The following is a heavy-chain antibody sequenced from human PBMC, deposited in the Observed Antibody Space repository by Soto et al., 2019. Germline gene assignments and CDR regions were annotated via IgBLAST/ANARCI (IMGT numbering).Heavy chain of an antibody. V-gene: IGHV3-30*04. J-gene: IGHJ4*02. CDR1: GFTFSSYA. Sequence: QVQLVESGGGVVQPGRSLRLSCAASGFTFSSYAMHWVRQAPGKGLEWVAVISYDGSNKYYADSVKGRFTISRDNSKNTLYLQMNSLRAEDTAVYYCAKDLAARVVGYFDYWGQGTLVTVSS. D-gene: IGHD6-6*01. CDR3: AKDLAARVVGYFDY. CDR2: ISYDGSNK.